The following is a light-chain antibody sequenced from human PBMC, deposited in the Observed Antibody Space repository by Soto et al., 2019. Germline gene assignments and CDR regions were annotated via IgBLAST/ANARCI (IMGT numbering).Light chain of an antibody. Sequence: QPVLTQPASVSGSPGQSITISCTGTSSDVGGYNYVSWYQQHPGKAPKLMIYEVSNRPSGVSNRFSGSKSGNTASLTISGLQGEDEADYYCSSYTSSSTLEVVFGGGTKLTV. J-gene: IGLJ2*01. CDR1: SSDVGGYNY. V-gene: IGLV2-14*01. CDR2: EVS. CDR3: SSYTSSSTLEVV.